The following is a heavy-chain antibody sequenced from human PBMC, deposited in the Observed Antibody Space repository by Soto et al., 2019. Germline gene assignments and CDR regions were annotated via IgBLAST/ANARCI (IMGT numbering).Heavy chain of an antibody. V-gene: IGHV1-8*01. J-gene: IGHJ2*01. CDR2: MNPNSGNT. D-gene: IGHD4-17*01. CDR1: GYTITKYD. Sequence: QVQLVQSGAEVKKPGASVKVSCKASGYTITKYDINWVRQATGQGLEWMGRMNPNSGNTDYAQKFQGRVTMTRNTYIGTADMELGCLRSEDTAVYYCARGEPHLDYVGVYWYLDHWGRGTLVSV. CDR3: ARGEPHLDYVGVYWYLDH.